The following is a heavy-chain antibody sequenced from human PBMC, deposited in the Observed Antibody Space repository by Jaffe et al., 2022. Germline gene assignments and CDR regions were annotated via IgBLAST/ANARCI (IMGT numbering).Heavy chain of an antibody. J-gene: IGHJ6*04. CDR3: ARYYCSSTSCYMDV. CDR2: INHSGST. V-gene: IGHV4-34*01. D-gene: IGHD2-2*01. CDR1: GGSFSGYY. Sequence: QVQLQQWGAGLLKPSETLSLTCAVYGGSFSGYYWSWIRQPPGKGLEWIGEINHSGSTNYNPSLKSRVTISVDTSKNQFSLKLSSVTAADTAVYYCARYYCSSTSCYMDVWGKGTTVTVSS.